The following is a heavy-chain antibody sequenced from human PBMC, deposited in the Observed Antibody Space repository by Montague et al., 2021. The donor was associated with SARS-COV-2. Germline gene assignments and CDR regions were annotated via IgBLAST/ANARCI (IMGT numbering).Heavy chain of an antibody. Sequence: SETLSLTCTVSFGSISTYYWSWIRQPPGKGLEWIGFIFYTGSTNYNPSLKSRVTISVDKSKNQFSLKLSSVTAADTAVYFCARAPIVVSGRNAFDIWGQGTMVTVSS. V-gene: IGHV4-59*12. CDR3: ARAPIVVSGRNAFDI. CDR2: IFYTGST. CDR1: FGSISTYY. J-gene: IGHJ3*02. D-gene: IGHD6-19*01.